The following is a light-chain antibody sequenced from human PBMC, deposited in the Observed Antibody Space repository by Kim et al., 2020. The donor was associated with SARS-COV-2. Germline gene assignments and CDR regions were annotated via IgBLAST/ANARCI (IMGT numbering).Light chain of an antibody. V-gene: IGLV6-57*03. CDR1: SGSIASNY. CDR2: EDN. Sequence: GKTVTISCTRSSGSIASNYVQWYQQRPGSAPTTVIYEDNQRPSGVPDRFSGSIDSSSNSASLTISGLKTEDEADYYCQSYDSSKSVFGGGTQLTV. J-gene: IGLJ2*01. CDR3: QSYDSSKSV.